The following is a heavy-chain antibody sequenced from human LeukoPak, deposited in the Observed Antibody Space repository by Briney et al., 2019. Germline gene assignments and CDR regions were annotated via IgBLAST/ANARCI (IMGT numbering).Heavy chain of an antibody. D-gene: IGHD6-19*01. J-gene: IGHJ4*02. CDR1: GYTFTSYY. Sequence: ASVTVSCTASGYTFTSYYMHWVRQAPGQGLEWMGIINPSGGSTNYAQKFQGRVTITADESTSTAYMELSSLRSEDTAVYYCASPPPPSNGIAVALDHFDYWGQGTLVTVSS. CDR3: ASPPPPSNGIAVALDHFDY. V-gene: IGHV1-46*01. CDR2: INPSGGST.